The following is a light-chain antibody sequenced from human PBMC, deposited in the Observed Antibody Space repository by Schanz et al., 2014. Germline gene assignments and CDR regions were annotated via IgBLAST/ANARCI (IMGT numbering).Light chain of an antibody. CDR1: QSVHRNY. CDR3: QKYNSDPRT. CDR2: GTS. J-gene: IGKJ1*01. V-gene: IGKV3-20*01. Sequence: EIVLTQSPGTLSLSPGERATLSCRASQSVHRNYLAWHQQKPGQAPRLLIYGTSIRATGIPDRFSGSGSGTDFTLTISRLEPEDFATYFCQKYNSDPRTFGQGTKVEIK.